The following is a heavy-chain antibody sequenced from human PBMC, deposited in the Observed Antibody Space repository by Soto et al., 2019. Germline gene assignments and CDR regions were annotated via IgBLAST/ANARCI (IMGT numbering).Heavy chain of an antibody. D-gene: IGHD2-21*02. Sequence: QVQLVQSGAEVKKPGASVKVSCKASGDTFTDYYIHWVRQAPGQGLEWVGTVNPSGGHTTYAQHFLGRITITTDTSTSTLYMERTSLTSEHTAVYDCAWGGHVVVVTAALDYWGQGTLVTVSS. J-gene: IGHJ4*02. CDR2: VNPSGGHT. CDR1: GDTFTDYY. CDR3: AWGGHVVVVTAALDY. V-gene: IGHV1-46*01.